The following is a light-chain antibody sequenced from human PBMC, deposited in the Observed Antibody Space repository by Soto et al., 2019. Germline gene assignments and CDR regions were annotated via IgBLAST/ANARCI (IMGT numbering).Light chain of an antibody. CDR2: GAS. V-gene: IGKV3-20*01. J-gene: IGKJ5*01. CDR3: QQYGSSPGIT. Sequence: EVVLTQSPGTLSLSPGERATVSCRASQTVSNNYLAWYQKKPGQAPRLLIYGASSRATGIPDRFSGSGSGTDFTLTISRLEPEDFAVYYCQQYGSSPGITFGQGTRLEIK. CDR1: QTVSNNY.